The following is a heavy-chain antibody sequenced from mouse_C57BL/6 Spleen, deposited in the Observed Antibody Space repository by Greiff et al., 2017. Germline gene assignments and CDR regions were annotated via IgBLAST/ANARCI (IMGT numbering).Heavy chain of an antibody. V-gene: IGHV1-82*01. CDR2: IYPGDGDT. Sequence: VQLQQSGPELVKPGASVKISCKASGYAFSSSWMNWVKQRPGKGLEWIGRIYPGDGDTNYNGKFKGKATLTADKSSSTAYMQRSSLTSEVSAVYFCARGLLKWAYWGQGTLVTVSA. CDR3: ARGLLKWAY. J-gene: IGHJ3*01. D-gene: IGHD1-3*01. CDR1: GYAFSSSW.